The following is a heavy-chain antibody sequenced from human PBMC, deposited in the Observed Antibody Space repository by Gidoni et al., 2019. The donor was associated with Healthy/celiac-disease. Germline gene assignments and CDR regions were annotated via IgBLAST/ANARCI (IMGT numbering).Heavy chain of an antibody. CDR3: ASGIYYDSSCKTDY. CDR1: GFTVSSNY. V-gene: IGHV3-53*02. Sequence: EVQLVETVGGLIQPGGSLRLSCAASGFTVSSNYMSWVRQAPGKGLEWVSVIYSGGSTYYADSVKGRFTISRDNSKNTLYLQMNSLRAEDTAVYYCASGIYYDSSCKTDYWGQGTLVTVSS. CDR2: IYSGGST. D-gene: IGHD3-22*01. J-gene: IGHJ4*02.